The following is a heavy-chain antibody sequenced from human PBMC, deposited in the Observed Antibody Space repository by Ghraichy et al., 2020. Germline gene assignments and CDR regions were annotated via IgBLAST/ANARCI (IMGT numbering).Heavy chain of an antibody. Sequence: SETLSLTCTVSGGSISSGGNYWTWIRQHPGKGLEWIGDIYYSGSTYYNPSLKSRLTISVDTSKNQFSLKLSSVTGADTAVYYCARVKMGNPRYYYGMDVWSQGTTVTVSS. J-gene: IGHJ6*02. CDR2: IYYSGST. CDR3: ARVKMGNPRYYYGMDV. CDR1: GGSISSGGNY. D-gene: IGHD4-23*01. V-gene: IGHV4-31*03.